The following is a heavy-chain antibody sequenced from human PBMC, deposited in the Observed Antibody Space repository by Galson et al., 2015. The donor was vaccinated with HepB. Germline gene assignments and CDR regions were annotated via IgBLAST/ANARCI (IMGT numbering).Heavy chain of an antibody. J-gene: IGHJ1*01. Sequence: SLRLSCAASGFTFSSYSMNWVRQAPGKGLEWVSSISSSSSYIYYADSVKGRFTISRDNAKNSLYLQMNSLRAEDTAVYYCARDTQQLAYFQHWGQGTLVTVSS. CDR2: ISSSSSYI. V-gene: IGHV3-21*01. CDR3: ARDTQQLAYFQH. D-gene: IGHD6-13*01. CDR1: GFTFSSYS.